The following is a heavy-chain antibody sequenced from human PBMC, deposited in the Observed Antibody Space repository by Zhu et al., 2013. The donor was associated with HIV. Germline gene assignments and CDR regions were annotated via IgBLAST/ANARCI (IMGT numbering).Heavy chain of an antibody. CDR1: GGTFSSYA. Sequence: QVQLVQSGAEVKKPGSSVKVSCKASGGTFSSYAISWVRQAPGQGLEWMGGIIPIFGTANYAQKFQGRVTITADQFTSTAYMELSSLRFEDTAVYYCARAANYYDSLSRYFDLWGRGTLVTVSS. J-gene: IGHJ2*01. CDR3: ARAANYYDSLSRYFDL. V-gene: IGHV1-69*12. CDR2: IIPIFGTA. D-gene: IGHD3-22*01.